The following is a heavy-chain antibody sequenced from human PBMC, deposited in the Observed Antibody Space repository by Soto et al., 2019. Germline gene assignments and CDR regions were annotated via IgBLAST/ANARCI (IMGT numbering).Heavy chain of an antibody. CDR3: VAGHYYFDY. J-gene: IGHJ4*02. D-gene: IGHD3-10*01. CDR2: ISYDGSNK. V-gene: IGHV3-30*03. Sequence: QVQLVESGGGVVQPGRSLRLSCAASGFPFTSYGMHWVREGPGKGLEWVAVISYDGSNKVYADSVKGRCTMSRDNSKNTLYLHMNSMRPEDTASYYCVAGHYYFDYRGQGTLVIVSS. CDR1: GFPFTSYG.